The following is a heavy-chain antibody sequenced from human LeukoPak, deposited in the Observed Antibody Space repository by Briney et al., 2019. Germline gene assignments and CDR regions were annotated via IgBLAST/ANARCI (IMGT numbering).Heavy chain of an antibody. J-gene: IGHJ6*03. D-gene: IGHD3-10*01. V-gene: IGHV3-11*04. Sequence: GGSLRLFCAASGFIFSEYYMSWIRQAPGKGLEWVSYISGSRNIMYYADSVKGRFTISRDNAKNSLYLQMNSLRAEDTALYYCARLSAYYYGSYFYYYMEVWVKGTTVAVSS. CDR1: GFIFSEYY. CDR3: ARLSAYYYGSYFYYYMEV. CDR2: ISGSRNIM.